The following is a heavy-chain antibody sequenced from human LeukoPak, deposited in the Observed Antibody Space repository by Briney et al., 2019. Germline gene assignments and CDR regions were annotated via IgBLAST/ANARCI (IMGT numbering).Heavy chain of an antibody. J-gene: IGHJ4*02. Sequence: SVKVSCKASGGTFSSYAISWVRQAPGQGLEWMGGITPIFGTANYAQKFQGRVTITADESTSTAYMELSSLRSEDTAVYYCARGSTSPYYYDSSGYRVLDYWGQGTLVTVSS. V-gene: IGHV1-69*01. CDR1: GGTFSSYA. CDR3: ARGSTSPYYYDSSGYRVLDY. CDR2: ITPIFGTA. D-gene: IGHD3-22*01.